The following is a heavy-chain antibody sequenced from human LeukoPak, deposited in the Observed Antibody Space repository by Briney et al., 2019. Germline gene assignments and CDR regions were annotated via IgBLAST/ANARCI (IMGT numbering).Heavy chain of an antibody. Sequence: SVKVSCKVSGGTFSSYAISWVRQAPGQGLEWMGRIIPILGIANYAQKFQGRVTITADKSTSTAYMELSSLRSEDTAVYYCARDDPQYYGSGRPSVYWGQGTLVTVSS. J-gene: IGHJ4*02. D-gene: IGHD3-10*01. CDR1: GGTFSSYA. CDR2: IIPILGIA. CDR3: ARDDPQYYGSGRPSVY. V-gene: IGHV1-69*04.